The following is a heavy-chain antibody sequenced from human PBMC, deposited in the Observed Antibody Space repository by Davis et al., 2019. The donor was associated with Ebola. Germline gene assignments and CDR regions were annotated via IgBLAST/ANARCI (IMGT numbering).Heavy chain of an antibody. J-gene: IGHJ4*02. CDR3: ARGHNYAHEY. CDR2: IISNSGGT. V-gene: IGHV1-2*06. Sequence: ASVKVSCKASGYTFTGYNMHWVRQAPGQGLEWMGRIISNSGGTNYAQKFQGRVTMTRDTSTSTVYMELSSLRYDDTADYYCARGHNYAHEYWGQGTLVTVSS. CDR1: GYTFTGYN. D-gene: IGHD4-11*01.